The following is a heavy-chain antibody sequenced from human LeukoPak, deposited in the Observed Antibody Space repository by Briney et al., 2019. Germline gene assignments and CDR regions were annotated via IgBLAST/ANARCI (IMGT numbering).Heavy chain of an antibody. CDR2: INDNGDGT. J-gene: IGHJ6*03. D-gene: IGHD3-16*01. Sequence: GGSLRLSCAASGFTFSSYAMSWVRQAPGKGLKWVSTINDNGDGTYYADSVKGRFTISRDNSYTTVSLQMNSLRDEDTGVYYCAKGLRTGVGPYMGYHFYMDVWGKGATVTVSS. V-gene: IGHV3-23*01. CDR3: AKGLRTGVGPYMGYHFYMDV. CDR1: GFTFSSYA.